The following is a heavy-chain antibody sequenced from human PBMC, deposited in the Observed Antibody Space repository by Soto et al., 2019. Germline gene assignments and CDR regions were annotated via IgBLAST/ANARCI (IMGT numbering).Heavy chain of an antibody. CDR3: ARSYGTGFLSGY. V-gene: IGHV3-7*01. CDR1: GFTFTNYR. Sequence: EVHLVESGGGLVRPGESLRLSCAASGFTFTNYRMSWLRQAPGKGLEGVANIKQDGSETRYVDSVKGRFTISSDNAKNSLFLQMTSLRAEDTAIYYCARSYGTGFLSGYWGQGPLVTVST. CDR2: IKQDGSET. D-gene: IGHD3-10*01. J-gene: IGHJ4*02.